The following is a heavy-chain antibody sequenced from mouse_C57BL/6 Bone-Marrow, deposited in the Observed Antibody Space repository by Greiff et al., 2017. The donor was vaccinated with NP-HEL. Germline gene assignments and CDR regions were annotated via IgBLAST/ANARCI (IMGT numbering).Heavy chain of an antibody. V-gene: IGHV1-19*01. CDR3: ARGLGRRRYYFDY. J-gene: IGHJ2*01. CDR2: INPYNGGT. CDR1: GYTFTDYY. Sequence: VQLQQSGPVLVKPGASVKMSCKASGYTFTDYYMNWVKQSHGKSLEWIGVINPYNGGTSYNQKFKGKATLTVDKSSSTAYMELNSLTSEDSAVYYCARGLGRRRYYFDYWGQGTTLTVSS. D-gene: IGHD4-1*01.